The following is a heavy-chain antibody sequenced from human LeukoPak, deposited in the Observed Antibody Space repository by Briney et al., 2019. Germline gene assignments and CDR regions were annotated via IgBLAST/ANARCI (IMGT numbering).Heavy chain of an antibody. J-gene: IGHJ4*02. CDR3: ASELLRVGPSFYFDY. D-gene: IGHD1-26*01. CDR2: ISAYNGNT. CDR1: GYTFTSYG. Sequence: ASVKVSCKASGYTFTSYGISWVRQAPGQGLEWMGWISAYNGNTNYAQKLQGRVTMTRDMSTSTVYMELSSLRSEDTAVYYCASELLRVGPSFYFDYWGQGTLVTVSS. V-gene: IGHV1-18*01.